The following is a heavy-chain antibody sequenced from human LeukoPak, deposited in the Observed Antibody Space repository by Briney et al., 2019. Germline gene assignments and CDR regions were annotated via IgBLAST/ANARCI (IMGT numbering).Heavy chain of an antibody. J-gene: IGHJ3*02. CDR3: AGPAKYYDFWSGYWPDAFDI. D-gene: IGHD3-3*01. Sequence: GASVKVSCKASGYTFTSYYMHWVRQAPGQGLEWMGIINPSGGSTSYAQKFQGRVTMTRDTSISTAYMELSRLRSDDTAVYYCAGPAKYYDFWSGYWPDAFDIWGQGTMVTVSS. V-gene: IGHV1-46*01. CDR2: INPSGGST. CDR1: GYTFTSYY.